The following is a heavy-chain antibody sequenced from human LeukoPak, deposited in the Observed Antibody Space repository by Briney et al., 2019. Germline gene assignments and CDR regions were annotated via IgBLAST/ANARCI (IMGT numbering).Heavy chain of an antibody. CDR2: INSDGSST. J-gene: IGHJ4*02. D-gene: IGHD6-13*01. V-gene: IGHV3-74*01. CDR3: AIPGIAAAGETYLDY. CDR1: GFSFSNYW. Sequence: GGSLRLSCAASGFSFSNYWMHWVRQAPGKGLVWVSRINSDGSSTTYADSVKGRFTISRDNSKNTLYLQVDSPRAEDTAVYYCAIPGIAAAGETYLDYWGQGTLVTVSS.